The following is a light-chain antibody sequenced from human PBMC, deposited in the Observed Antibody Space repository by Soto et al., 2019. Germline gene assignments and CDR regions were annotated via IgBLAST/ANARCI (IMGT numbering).Light chain of an antibody. J-gene: IGKJ5*01. CDR1: QGISNY. Sequence: IQLTQSPSSLSASVGDRVTITCRASQGISNYLAWYQQKPGKTPRLLIYAATTLQSGVPSRFSGSGSGTDFALTISSLQPEDFATYYCQQLKSYVTFGQGTRLEI. V-gene: IGKV1-9*01. CDR3: QQLKSYVT. CDR2: AAT.